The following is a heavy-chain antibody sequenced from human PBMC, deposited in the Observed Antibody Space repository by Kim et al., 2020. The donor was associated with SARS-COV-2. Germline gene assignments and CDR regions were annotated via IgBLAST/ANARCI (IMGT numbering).Heavy chain of an antibody. CDR1: GGSFSGYY. D-gene: IGHD3-10*01. V-gene: IGHV4-34*01. Sequence: SETLSLTCAVYGGSFSGYYWSWIRQPPGKGLEWIGEINHSGSTNYNPSLKSRVTISVDTSKNQFSLKLSSVTAADTAVYYCARGYHYYGSGSYYYYWGQGTLVTVSS. J-gene: IGHJ4*02. CDR2: INHSGST. CDR3: ARGYHYYGSGSYYYY.